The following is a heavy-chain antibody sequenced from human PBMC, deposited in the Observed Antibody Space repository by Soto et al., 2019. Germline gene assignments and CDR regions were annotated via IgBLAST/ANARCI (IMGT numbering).Heavy chain of an antibody. V-gene: IGHV3-33*01. CDR2: IWYDGSNK. CDR1: GSTFSNYG. CDR3: ARDGGSHGPSYFDS. D-gene: IGHD3-16*01. Sequence: VQLVESGGGVVQPGTSLRLSCVASGSTFSNYGMHWVRQAPGKGPQWVAVIWYDGSNKSYGESVKGRFTISRDNYKNTLYLDINSLRAEDTAVYYCARDGGSHGPSYFDSWGQGSLVIVSS. J-gene: IGHJ4*02.